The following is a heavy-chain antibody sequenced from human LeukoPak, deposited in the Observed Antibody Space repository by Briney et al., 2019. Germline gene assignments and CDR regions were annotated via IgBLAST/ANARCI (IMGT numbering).Heavy chain of an antibody. CDR2: IYYSGST. D-gene: IGHD4-23*01. CDR3: AGIMTTVAEVGE. J-gene: IGHJ4*02. CDR1: GGSISSSSYY. V-gene: IGHV4-39*01. Sequence: SETLSLTCTVSGGSISSSSYYWGWIRQPPGKGLEWIGSIYYSGSTYYNPSLKSRVTISVDTSKNQFSLKLSSVTAADTAVYYCAGIMTTVAEVGEWGQGTLVTVSS.